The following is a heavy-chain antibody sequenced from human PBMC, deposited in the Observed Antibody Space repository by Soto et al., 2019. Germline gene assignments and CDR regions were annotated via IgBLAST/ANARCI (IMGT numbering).Heavy chain of an antibody. J-gene: IGHJ4*01. V-gene: IGHV3-74*01. Sequence: EVQLVESGGGLVQPGGSLRLSCAASGFTFSSSWMHSVRQAPGKGLVWVARIYSDGSRTNYADSVQGRFTISRDNDKNALYLQRIGRRAEGAALDYCARGRTGWYGYDCWGQGTLVTVSS. CDR3: ARGRTGWYGYDC. CDR1: GFTFSSSW. CDR2: IYSDGSRT. D-gene: IGHD6-19*01.